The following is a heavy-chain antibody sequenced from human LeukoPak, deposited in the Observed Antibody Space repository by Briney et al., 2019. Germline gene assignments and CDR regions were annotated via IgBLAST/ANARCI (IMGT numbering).Heavy chain of an antibody. V-gene: IGHV3-23*01. CDR1: GFTFSGFA. J-gene: IGHJ4*02. CDR2: ISGSGGST. CDR3: AKNGGDSYGTGHFDC. Sequence: GGSLRLSCAASGFTFSGFAMSWVRRTPGKGLEWVSAISGSGGSTFYADFVKGRFTISRDNSKNTLFLHVSGLSAEDTAIYYCAKNGGDSYGTGHFDCWGQGALVTVSS. D-gene: IGHD5-18*01.